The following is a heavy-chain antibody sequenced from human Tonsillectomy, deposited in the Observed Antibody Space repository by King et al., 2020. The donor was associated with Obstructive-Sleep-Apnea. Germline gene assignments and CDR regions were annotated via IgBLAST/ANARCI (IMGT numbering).Heavy chain of an antibody. D-gene: IGHD2/OR15-2a*01. CDR3: ARLRATEYRATYYYFDL. CDR2: IYYSGST. CDR1: GGSISSYY. Sequence: QLQESGPGLVKPSETLSLTCTVSGGSISSYYWSWIRQPPGKGLEWIGYIYYSGSTNYNPSLKSRVTISVDTSKSHFSLKLSSVTAADTAVYYCARLRATEYRATYYYFDLWGRGTLVTVSS. J-gene: IGHJ2*01. V-gene: IGHV4-59*08.